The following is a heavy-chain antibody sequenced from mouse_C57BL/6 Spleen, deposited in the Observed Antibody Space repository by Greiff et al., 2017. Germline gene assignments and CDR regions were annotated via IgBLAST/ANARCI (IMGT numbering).Heavy chain of an antibody. D-gene: IGHD2-1*01. CDR2: IYPGDGGT. CDR1: GYAFSSSC. V-gene: IGHV1-82*01. Sequence: QFQLQQSGPELVKPGASVKISCKASGYAFSSSCMNWVKQRPGKGLEWIGRIYPGDGGTSYNGKFKGKATLTADKSSSTAYMQLSSLTSEDSAVYFCARGGLYGNYFDYWGQGTTLTVSS. J-gene: IGHJ2*01. CDR3: ARGGLYGNYFDY.